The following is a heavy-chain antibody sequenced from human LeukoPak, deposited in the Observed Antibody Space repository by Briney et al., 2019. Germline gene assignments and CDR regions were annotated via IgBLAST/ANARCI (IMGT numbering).Heavy chain of an antibody. J-gene: IGHJ2*01. V-gene: IGHV3-23*01. Sequence: PGGSLRLSCAASAFTFSTYAMSWVRQAPGKGLEWVSGVSGSGGSTYYADSVKGRFTISRDNSQNTLCLQLNSLRVEDTAEYYCAKTLRESSGREYFDLWGRGTLVTVSS. CDR1: AFTFSTYA. D-gene: IGHD6-19*01. CDR3: AKTLRESSGREYFDL. CDR2: VSGSGGST.